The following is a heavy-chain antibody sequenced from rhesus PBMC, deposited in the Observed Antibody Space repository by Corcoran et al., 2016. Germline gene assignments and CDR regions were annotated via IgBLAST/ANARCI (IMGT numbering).Heavy chain of an antibody. D-gene: IGHD5-12*01. CDR2: ISWNSGTI. CDR1: GFTFDDYA. Sequence: EVQLVESGGALAQPGGSLRLSCAASGFTFDDYAMHWVRQAPGKGLEWVSRISWNSGTIYYADSVKGRFTISRDNAKNSLFLQMDRLRAEDTAVYYCTRGYSYNYFDYWGQGVLVTVSS. J-gene: IGHJ4*01. CDR3: TRGYSYNYFDY. V-gene: IGHV3-134*01.